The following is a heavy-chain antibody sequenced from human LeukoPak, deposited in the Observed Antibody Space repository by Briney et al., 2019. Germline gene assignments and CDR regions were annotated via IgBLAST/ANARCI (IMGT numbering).Heavy chain of an antibody. CDR2: IYYSGGT. CDR3: ARGIADPYSFDS. CDR1: GGSISNYY. D-gene: IGHD6-13*01. Sequence: SETLSLTCTVSGGSISNYYWIWIRQPPGRGLEWIGYIYYSGGTNYNPSLKSRVTISVDKSKNQFSLNLSSVTAADTAVYYCARGIADPYSFDSWGQGTLVTVSS. V-gene: IGHV4-59*12. J-gene: IGHJ4*02.